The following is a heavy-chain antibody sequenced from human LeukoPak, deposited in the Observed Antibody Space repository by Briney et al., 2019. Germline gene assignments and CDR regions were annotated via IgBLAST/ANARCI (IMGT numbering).Heavy chain of an antibody. CDR1: GFTFRIYS. CDR3: AKRGYCSGGTCYYHFDY. J-gene: IGHJ4*02. V-gene: IGHV3-23*01. Sequence: GGSLRLSCAASGFTFRIYSMSWVRQAPGKGLEWVSVIVGSGDGTYYADSVKGRFTISRDNSKNTLSLQMNSLRAEDTAIYYCAKRGYCSGGTCYYHFDYWGQGILVTVSS. CDR2: IVGSGDGT. D-gene: IGHD2-15*01.